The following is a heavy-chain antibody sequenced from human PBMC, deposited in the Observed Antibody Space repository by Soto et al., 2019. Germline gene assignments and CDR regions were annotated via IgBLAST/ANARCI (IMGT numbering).Heavy chain of an antibody. J-gene: IGHJ4*02. CDR2: IAGSGGST. D-gene: IGHD6-19*01. CDR1: GFTFSSYD. Sequence: GGSLRLSCAASGFTFSSYDMSWVRQAPGKGLEWVSVIAGSGGSTYYADSVKGRFTISRDNSKNTLYLQMNSLRVVDTAVYYCAKGRAVAGFDYWGQGTLVTVSS. V-gene: IGHV3-23*01. CDR3: AKGRAVAGFDY.